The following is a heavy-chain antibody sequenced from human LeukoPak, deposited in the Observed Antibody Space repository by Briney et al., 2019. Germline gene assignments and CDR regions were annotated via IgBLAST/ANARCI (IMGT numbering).Heavy chain of an antibody. CDR2: IKQDGSEK. CDR1: GFTFSSYW. J-gene: IGHJ4*01. Sequence: GSLRLSCAASGFTFSSYWMTWVRQAPGKGLEWVANIKQDGSEKYYVDSVEGRFTISRDNAKSSLYLQMNNLRAEGTAVYYCARRQGAFDSWGHGTLVTVSS. V-gene: IGHV3-7*01. CDR3: ARRQGAFDS.